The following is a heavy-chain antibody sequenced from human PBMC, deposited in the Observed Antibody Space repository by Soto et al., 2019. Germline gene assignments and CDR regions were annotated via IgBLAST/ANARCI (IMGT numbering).Heavy chain of an antibody. D-gene: IGHD4-17*01. CDR3: ARRVYGDPAGYFDY. J-gene: IGHJ4*02. CDR2: IYYSGNT. V-gene: IGHV4-30-4*01. Sequence: SETLSLTCTVSGASISSGSYYWSWIRQPPGKGLEWIGYIYYSGNTYYNPSLKSRLTISVDTSKNQFSLKLSSVTAADTAVYYCARRVYGDPAGYFDYWGQGTLVTVSS. CDR1: GASISSGSYY.